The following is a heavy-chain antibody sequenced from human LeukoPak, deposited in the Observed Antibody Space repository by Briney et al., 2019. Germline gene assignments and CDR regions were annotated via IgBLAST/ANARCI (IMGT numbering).Heavy chain of an antibody. J-gene: IGHJ4*02. Sequence: GASVKVSCKASGYTFTGFYMHWVRQAPGQGFEWMGWINPNTGGTDYAQKFQGRVTTTRDTSINTAYMELSGLTSDDTAVYYCASYPRYSSSPPFDYWGQGTLVTVSS. D-gene: IGHD6-6*01. V-gene: IGHV1-2*02. CDR1: GYTFTGFY. CDR3: ASYPRYSSSPPFDY. CDR2: INPNTGGT.